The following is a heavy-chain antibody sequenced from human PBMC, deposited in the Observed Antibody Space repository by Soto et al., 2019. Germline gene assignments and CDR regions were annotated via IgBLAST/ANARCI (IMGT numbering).Heavy chain of an antibody. CDR2: INHSGSN. Sequence: QVQLQQWGAGLLKPSETLSLTCAVYGGSFSGYYWSWIRQPPGKGLEWIGEINHSGSNNYNPSLKCRVTISVDTSKNQFSLKLSSVTAADTAVYYCARVRKWSSYYYYGMDVWGQGTTVTVSS. CDR1: GGSFSGYY. V-gene: IGHV4-34*01. D-gene: IGHD2-15*01. CDR3: ARVRKWSSYYYYGMDV. J-gene: IGHJ6*02.